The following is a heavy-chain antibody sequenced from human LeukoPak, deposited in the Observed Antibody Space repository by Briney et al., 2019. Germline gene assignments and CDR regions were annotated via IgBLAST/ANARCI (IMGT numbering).Heavy chain of an antibody. V-gene: IGHV3-66*02. CDR3: AIYSSSSTSPGYYYYYMDV. CDR1: GFTVSSNY. CDR2: IYSGGST. D-gene: IGHD6-6*01. Sequence: PGGSLRHSCAASGFTVSSNYMSWVRQAPGKGLEWVSVIYSGGSTYYADSVKGRFTISRDNSKNTLYLQMNSLRAEDTAVYYCAIYSSSSTSPGYYYYYMDVWGKGTTVTVSS. J-gene: IGHJ6*03.